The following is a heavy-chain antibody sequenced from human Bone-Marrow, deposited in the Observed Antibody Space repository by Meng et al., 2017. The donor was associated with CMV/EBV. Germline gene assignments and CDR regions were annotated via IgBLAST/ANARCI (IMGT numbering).Heavy chain of an antibody. CDR1: GGTFSSYA. V-gene: IGHV1-69*05. Sequence: SVKVSCKASGGTFSSYAVSWVRQAPGQGLEWMGGIIPIFGTANYAQKFQGRVTITTDESTSTAYMELSSLRSEDTAVYYCARGARYYYYYGMDVWGQGTTVTVSS. CDR2: IIPIFGTA. CDR3: ARGARYYYYYGMDV. J-gene: IGHJ6*02.